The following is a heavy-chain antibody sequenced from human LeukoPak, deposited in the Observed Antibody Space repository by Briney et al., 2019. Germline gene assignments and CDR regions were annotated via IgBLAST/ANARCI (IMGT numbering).Heavy chain of an antibody. D-gene: IGHD2-2*01. CDR1: GYTFTSYY. V-gene: IGHV1-46*01. CDR2: INPSGGST. Sequence: ASVKVPCKASGYTFTSYYMHWVRQAPGQGLEWMGIINPSGGSTSYAQKFQGRVTMTRDTSTSTVYMELSSLRSEDTAVYYCARESKVVPAASYFDYWGQGTLVTVSS. J-gene: IGHJ4*02. CDR3: ARESKVVPAASYFDY.